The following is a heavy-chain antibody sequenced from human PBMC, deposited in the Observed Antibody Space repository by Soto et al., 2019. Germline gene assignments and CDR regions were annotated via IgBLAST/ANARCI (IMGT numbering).Heavy chain of an antibody. V-gene: IGHV1-18*01. Sequence: QIQLVQSATEVKKPGASVKVSCKTSGYTFSSYGVSWVRQAPGQGLEWMGWISAYNDNTNYAQKFQGRVTLTTDTXPXXSYMELRSLSSADTAIYYCAREGYYYGSGTYAPPRYYGMDVWGQGTTVIVSS. CDR2: ISAYNDNT. J-gene: IGHJ6*02. CDR1: GYTFSSYG. CDR3: AREGYYYGSGTYAPPRYYGMDV. D-gene: IGHD3-10*01.